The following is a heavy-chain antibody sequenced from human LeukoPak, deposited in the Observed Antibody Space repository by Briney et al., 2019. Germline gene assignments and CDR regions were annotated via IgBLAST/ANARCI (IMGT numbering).Heavy chain of an antibody. CDR1: GFTVSSNY. J-gene: IGHJ3*02. D-gene: IGHD4-23*01. CDR2: IYSGGST. Sequence: PGGSLRLSCAASGFTVSSNYMSWVRQAPGKGLEWVSGIYSGGSTYYADSVKGRFTISRDNSKNTLYLQMNSLRAEDTAVYYCARSKTVVTGGRGAFDIWGQGTMVTVSS. CDR3: ARSKTVVTGGRGAFDI. V-gene: IGHV3-53*01.